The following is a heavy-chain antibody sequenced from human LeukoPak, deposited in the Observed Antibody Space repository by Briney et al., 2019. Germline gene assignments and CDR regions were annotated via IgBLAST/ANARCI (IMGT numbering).Heavy chain of an antibody. J-gene: IGHJ6*03. CDR2: MNPNSGNT. Sequence: ASVKVSCKASGYTFTSYYMHWVRQAPGQGLEWMGWMNPNSGNTGYAQKFQGRVTMTRNTSISTAYMELSSLRSEDTAVYYCARGGPLYYYYYYMDVWGKGTTVTVSS. V-gene: IGHV1-8*02. CDR1: GYTFTSYY. CDR3: ARGGPLYYYYYYMDV.